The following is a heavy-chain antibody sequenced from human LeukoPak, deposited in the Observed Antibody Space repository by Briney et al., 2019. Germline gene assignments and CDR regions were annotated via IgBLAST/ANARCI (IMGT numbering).Heavy chain of an antibody. Sequence: PGGSLRLSCAASGFTFTSSAISWVRQAPGKGLEWVSAISDSGTKTYYADSVKGRFTISRDNSRNTLYLQMNSLRAEDTAVYYCASPAVEYSSSWHIARRGFDYWGQGTLVTVSS. CDR3: ASPAVEYSSSWHIARRGFDY. CDR1: GFTFTSSA. D-gene: IGHD6-13*01. V-gene: IGHV3-23*01. J-gene: IGHJ4*02. CDR2: ISDSGTKT.